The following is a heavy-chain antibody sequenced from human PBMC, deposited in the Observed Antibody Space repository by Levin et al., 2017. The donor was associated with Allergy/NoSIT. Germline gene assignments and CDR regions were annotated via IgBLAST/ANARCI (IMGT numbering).Heavy chain of an antibody. Sequence: GESLKISCAASGFSFSNSYMCWVRQAPGKGLEWVASMKQDGTERNYVDSVKGRFTISRDNAKSSLYLQMNSLRADDTAVYYCARYNWNAEIDYWGPGTLVTVSS. J-gene: IGHJ4*02. D-gene: IGHD1-1*01. CDR2: MKQDGTER. CDR3: ARYNWNAEIDY. V-gene: IGHV3-7*03. CDR1: GFSFSNSY.